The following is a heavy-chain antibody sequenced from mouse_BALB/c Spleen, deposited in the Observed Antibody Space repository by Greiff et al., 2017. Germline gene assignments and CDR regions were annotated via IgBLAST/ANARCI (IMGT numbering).Heavy chain of an antibody. CDR2: ISSGSSTI. CDR3: ARGRHYAMDY. J-gene: IGHJ4*01. V-gene: IGHV5-17*02. Sequence: EVKLMESGGGLVQPGGSRKLSCAASGFTFSSFGMHWVRQAPEKGLEWVAYISSGSSTIYYADTVKGRFTISRDNPKNTLFLQMTSLRSEDTAMYYCARGRHYAMDYWGQGTSVTVSS. CDR1: GFTFSSFG.